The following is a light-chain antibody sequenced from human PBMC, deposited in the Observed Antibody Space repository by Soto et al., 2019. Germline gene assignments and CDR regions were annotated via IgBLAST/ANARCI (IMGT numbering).Light chain of an antibody. CDR3: QQSYSTPLT. J-gene: IGKJ4*01. CDR2: AAS. V-gene: IGKV1-39*01. Sequence: DIQMTQSPSSLSASVGDRVPITCRASQNINTYLNWYQQKPGTAPKLLIYAASTLQSGVPSRFRGSGSGTDFTLTISSLQPEDFATYYCQQSYSTPLTFGGGTKVEIK. CDR1: QNINTY.